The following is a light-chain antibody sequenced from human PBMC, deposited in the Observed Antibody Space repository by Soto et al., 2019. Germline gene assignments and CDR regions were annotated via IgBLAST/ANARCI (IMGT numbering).Light chain of an antibody. J-gene: IGLJ2*01. CDR2: RNN. CDR1: SSNIGSIT. CDR3: AAWDDSLNGVL. Sequence: QSVLTQPPSASGTPGQRVTISCSGSSSNIGSITVNWYQQLPGTAPKLLIYRNNQRPSGVPDRFSGSKSGTSASLAISGLQSEDEADYYCAAWDDSLNGVLFGGGTKLSVL. V-gene: IGLV1-44*01.